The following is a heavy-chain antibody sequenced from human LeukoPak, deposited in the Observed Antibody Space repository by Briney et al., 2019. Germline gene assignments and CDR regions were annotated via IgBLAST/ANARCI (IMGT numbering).Heavy chain of an antibody. J-gene: IGHJ4*02. CDR2: ISSSSSTI. CDR3: ARDLGGVAGSLRG. V-gene: IGHV3-48*01. Sequence: TGGSLRLSCAASGFTFSTYRMNWVRQAPGKGLEWVSYISSSSSTIYYADSAKGRFTISRDNAKNSLYLQMNSLRAEDTAVYYCARDLGGVAGSLRGWGQGTLVTVSS. CDR1: GFTFSTYR. D-gene: IGHD6-19*01.